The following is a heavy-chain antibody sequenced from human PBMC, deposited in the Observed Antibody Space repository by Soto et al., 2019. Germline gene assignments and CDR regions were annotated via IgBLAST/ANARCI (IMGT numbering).Heavy chain of an antibody. V-gene: IGHV4-59*01. CDR1: GGSISSSF. CDR3: ARGHRAVEYYYYYGMDV. D-gene: IGHD1-1*01. CDR2: ISYSGST. J-gene: IGHJ6*02. Sequence: SETLSLTCSVSGGSISSSFWSWIRQPPGKELEWIGYISYSGSTTYNPSLKSRITLSVDTSKNQFSLRVASVTAADTAVYYCARGHRAVEYYYYYGMDVWGQGTTVTVSS.